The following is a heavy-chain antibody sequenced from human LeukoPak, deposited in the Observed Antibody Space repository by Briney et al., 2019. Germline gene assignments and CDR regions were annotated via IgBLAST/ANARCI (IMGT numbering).Heavy chain of an antibody. CDR2: ISSSSDTK. CDR3: AKNQGQWLVPVDY. D-gene: IGHD6-19*01. Sequence: GGSLRLSCAASGFTFGSHNMNWVRQAPGKGLEWVSHISSSSDTKYYAASVKGRFTISRDNSKNTLYLQMNNLRAEDTALYYCAKNQGQWLVPVDYWGQGTLVTVSS. V-gene: IGHV3-48*01. CDR1: GFTFGSHN. J-gene: IGHJ4*02.